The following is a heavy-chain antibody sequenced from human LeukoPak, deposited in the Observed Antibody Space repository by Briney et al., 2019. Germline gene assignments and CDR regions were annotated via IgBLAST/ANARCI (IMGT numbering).Heavy chain of an antibody. CDR3: ARINSNTYSGSSMDFDY. D-gene: IGHD1-26*01. Sequence: GGSLRLSCAASGFTFSSYGMHWVRQAPGKGLEWVAVIWYDGSNKYYADSVKGRLTISRDNSKNTLYLQMNGLRAEDTAVYYCARINSNTYSGSSMDFDYWGQGTLVTVSS. V-gene: IGHV3-33*01. J-gene: IGHJ4*02. CDR2: IWYDGSNK. CDR1: GFTFSSYG.